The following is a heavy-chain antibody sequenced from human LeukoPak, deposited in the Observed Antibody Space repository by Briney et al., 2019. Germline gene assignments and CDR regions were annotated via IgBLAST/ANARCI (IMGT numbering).Heavy chain of an antibody. CDR3: ARVLPSSGWYNDAFDI. V-gene: IGHV4-59*01. Sequence: LETLSLTCTVSGGSISSYFWTWIRQPPGKGLEWIGYIYSSGSTHYNPSLKSRVTISVDTSKNQFSLKLSSVTAADTAVYYCARVLPSSGWYNDAFDIWGQGTMVTVSS. CDR2: IYSSGST. D-gene: IGHD6-19*01. CDR1: GGSISSYF. J-gene: IGHJ3*02.